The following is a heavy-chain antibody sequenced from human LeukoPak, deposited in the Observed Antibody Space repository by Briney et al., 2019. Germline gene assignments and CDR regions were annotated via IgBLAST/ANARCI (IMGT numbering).Heavy chain of an antibody. V-gene: IGHV3-74*01. CDR2: IKSDGKT. J-gene: IGHJ1*01. Sequence: GGSLRLSCAASGFSFSSYWMHWVRQAPGKGLMWVSRIKSDGKTNYADSVKGRFTISRDNAKNTISLQMNSLRAEDTGVYYCARAPSEIGGYYPEYFRHWGQGTLVTVSS. CDR3: ARAPSEIGGYYPEYFRH. CDR1: GFSFSSYW. D-gene: IGHD3-22*01.